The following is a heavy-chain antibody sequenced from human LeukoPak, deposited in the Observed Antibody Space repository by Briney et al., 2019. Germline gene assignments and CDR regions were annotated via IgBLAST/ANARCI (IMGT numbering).Heavy chain of an antibody. CDR3: ARDQGSPYHGMDV. V-gene: IGHV4-59*01. Sequence: PSETLSLTCTVSGGSISSYYWSWIRQPPGKGLEWIGYIYYSGSTNYNPSLKSRVTISVDTSKNQFSLKLSSVTAADTAVYYCARDQGSPYHGMDVWGQGTTVTVSS. CDR2: IYYSGST. CDR1: GGSISSYY. J-gene: IGHJ6*02. D-gene: IGHD6-13*01.